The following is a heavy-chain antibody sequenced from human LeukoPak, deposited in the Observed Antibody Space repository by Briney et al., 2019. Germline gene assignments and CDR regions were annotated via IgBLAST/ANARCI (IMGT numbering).Heavy chain of an antibody. Sequence: ASVKVSFKSSGYAFPGSCLHWVRQPPAQGLASMGWINPYSGGTNYAQQFQRRVTMTRDTSTSTAYMDLTRLRSDDTAEYYCARGSATGDFPPNYWGQGTLVTVSS. CDR3: ARGSATGDFPPNY. D-gene: IGHD7-27*01. CDR1: GYAFPGSC. J-gene: IGHJ4*02. V-gene: IGHV1-2*02. CDR2: INPYSGGT.